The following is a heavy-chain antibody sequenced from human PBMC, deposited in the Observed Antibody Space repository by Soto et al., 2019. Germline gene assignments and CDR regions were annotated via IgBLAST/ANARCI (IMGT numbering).Heavy chain of an antibody. J-gene: IGHJ4*02. D-gene: IGHD3-22*01. Sequence: ASVKVSCKASGYTFTSYAMHWVRQAPGQRLEWMGWINAGNGNTKYSQKFQGRVTITRDTSASTAYMELSSLRSEDTAVYYCARTSWQYSSGYYYPWWGQGTLVTVSS. CDR1: GYTFTSYA. CDR2: INAGNGNT. V-gene: IGHV1-3*01. CDR3: ARTSWQYSSGYYYPW.